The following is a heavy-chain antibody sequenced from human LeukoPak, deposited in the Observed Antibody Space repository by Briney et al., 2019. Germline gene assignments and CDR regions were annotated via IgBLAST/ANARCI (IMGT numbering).Heavy chain of an antibody. V-gene: IGHV3-33*01. Sequence: GGTLRLSCEASKFTFNSYGMHWVRQAPGKGLEWGAVIWYDGSSKFYADSVKGRSIISRDNSKHTLYLQMNRLRVEDTAVYYCARDWGPGYYYAMDVWGQGTTVTVSS. CDR2: IWYDGSSK. J-gene: IGHJ6*02. CDR3: ARDWGPGYYYAMDV. D-gene: IGHD3-16*01. CDR1: KFTFNSYG.